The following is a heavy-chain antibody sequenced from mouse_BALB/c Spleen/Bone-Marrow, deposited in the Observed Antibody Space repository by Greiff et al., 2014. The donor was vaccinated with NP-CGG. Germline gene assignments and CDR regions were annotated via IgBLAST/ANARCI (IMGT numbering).Heavy chain of an antibody. CDR2: VSDGGNYT. CDR3: VRSGERYGAMDY. D-gene: IGHD2-10*02. J-gene: IGHJ4*01. Sequence: EVMLVESGGGLVKPGGSLKLSCAASGFTFSDYYMCWIRQTPEKRLEWVATVSDGGNYTYYPDSVKGRFTISRDNAKNNLYLQMSSLKSEDTAMYHCVRSGERYGAMDYWGQGTSVTVSS. CDR1: GFTFSDYY. V-gene: IGHV5-4*02.